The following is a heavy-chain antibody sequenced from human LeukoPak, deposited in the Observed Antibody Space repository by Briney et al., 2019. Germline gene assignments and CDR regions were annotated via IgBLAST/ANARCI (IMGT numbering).Heavy chain of an antibody. V-gene: IGHV4-34*01. J-gene: IGHJ3*02. CDR1: GGSFSGYY. Sequence: SETLSLTCAVYGGSFSGYYWSWIRQPPGKGLEWIGEINHSGGTNYNPSLKSRVTISVDTSKNQFSLKLSSVTAADTAVYYCARHPPRITIFWRAHDDAFDIWGQGTMVTVSS. CDR3: ARHPPRITIFWRAHDDAFDI. CDR2: INHSGGT. D-gene: IGHD3-9*01.